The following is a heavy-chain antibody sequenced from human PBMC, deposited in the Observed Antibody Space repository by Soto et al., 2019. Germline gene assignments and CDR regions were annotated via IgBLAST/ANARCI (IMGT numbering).Heavy chain of an antibody. Sequence: QVQLVESGGGVVQPGRSLRLSCAASGFTFSSYGMHWVRQAPGKGLEWVSVISYDGSNIYYADSVKGRFTISRDNSKNTLYNRLNGLRAEDTDVYYFPMGESSSWHYFDIWGQGTMVTVSS. CDR1: GFTFSSYG. D-gene: IGHD6-13*01. CDR3: PMGESSSWHYFDI. V-gene: IGHV3-30*03. CDR2: ISYDGSNI. J-gene: IGHJ3*02.